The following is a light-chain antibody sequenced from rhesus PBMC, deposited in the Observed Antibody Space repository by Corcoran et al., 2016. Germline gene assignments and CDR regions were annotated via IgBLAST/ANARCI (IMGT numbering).Light chain of an antibody. Sequence: DIQMTQSPSSLSASVGDRVTITCRASQTISSFLAWYQPKPGKVPKLLIYGASSLESGVPYRFSGSGSGTEVNLTISSLQPEDFATYYCQQHDSHPWTFGQGTKVEIK. CDR1: QTISSF. V-gene: IGKV1-44*01. J-gene: IGKJ1*01. CDR3: QQHDSHPWT. CDR2: GAS.